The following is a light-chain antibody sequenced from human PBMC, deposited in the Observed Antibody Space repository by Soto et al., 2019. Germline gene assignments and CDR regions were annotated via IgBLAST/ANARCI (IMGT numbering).Light chain of an antibody. CDR3: QQYGNSPRYT. J-gene: IGKJ2*01. CDR1: QTVSTTY. V-gene: IGKV3-20*01. Sequence: IVLTQSPGTLSLSPGQRATLSCRASQTVSTTYLAWYQQKPGQAPRLLIYGTSTRATGVPDRFCGSGSVTDFTLTISSLEPEDFAVYYCQQYGNSPRYTFGQGTKLEIK. CDR2: GTS.